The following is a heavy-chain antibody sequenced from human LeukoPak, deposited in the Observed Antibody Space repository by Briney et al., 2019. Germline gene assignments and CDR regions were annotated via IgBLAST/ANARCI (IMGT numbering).Heavy chain of an antibody. D-gene: IGHD2/OR15-2a*01. V-gene: IGHV3-20*04. Sequence: GGSLRLSCAASGFTFDDYGMSWVRQAPGKGLEWVSGINWNGGSTGYADSVKGRFTISRDDAKNSLYLQMNSLRAEDMALYYCAKDRSYSNLSGGAFDIWGQGTMVTVSS. J-gene: IGHJ3*02. CDR2: INWNGGST. CDR3: AKDRSYSNLSGGAFDI. CDR1: GFTFDDYG.